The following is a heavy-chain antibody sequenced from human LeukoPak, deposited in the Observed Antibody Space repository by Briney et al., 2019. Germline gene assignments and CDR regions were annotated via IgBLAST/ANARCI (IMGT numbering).Heavy chain of an antibody. Sequence: GGSLRLSCAASGFTFSSYAMSWVRQAPGKGLEWVSAISGSGGSTYYADSVKGRFTISRENAKNSLYLQMNSLRAGDTAVYYCARGRVSWGRQWLLALPSYSMDVWGQGTTVTVSS. J-gene: IGHJ6*02. V-gene: IGHV3-23*01. CDR1: GFTFSSYA. CDR3: ARGRVSWGRQWLLALPSYSMDV. D-gene: IGHD6-19*01. CDR2: ISGSGGST.